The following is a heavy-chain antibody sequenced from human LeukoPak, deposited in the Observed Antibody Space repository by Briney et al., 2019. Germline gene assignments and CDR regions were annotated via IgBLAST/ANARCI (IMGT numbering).Heavy chain of an antibody. CDR1: GFIFNNYA. D-gene: IGHD6-19*01. CDR3: AKDNRWHYTSGPNPDSLH. V-gene: IGHV3-9*01. CDR2: ISWNSGSI. Sequence: GGSLRLSCAGSGFIFNNYAMHWVRQPPGKGLEWVSGISWNSGSIDYADSVKGRFTISRDNAKNSLYLQMNSLRVEDTAFYYCAKDNRWHYTSGPNPDSLHWGQGALVTVSS. J-gene: IGHJ4*02.